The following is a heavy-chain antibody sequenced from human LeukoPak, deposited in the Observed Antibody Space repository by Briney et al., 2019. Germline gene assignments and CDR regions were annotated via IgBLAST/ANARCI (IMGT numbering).Heavy chain of an antibody. J-gene: IGHJ4*02. CDR2: IYYSGST. CDR3: ARNIAARPPYFDY. CDR1: GGSISSYY. Sequence: PSETLSLTCTVSGGSISSYYWSWIRQPPGKGLEWIGYIYYSGSTNYNPSLKSRVTISVDTSKNQFSLKLSSVTAADTAVYYCARNIAARPPYFDYWGRGTLVTVSS. V-gene: IGHV4-59*08. D-gene: IGHD6-6*01.